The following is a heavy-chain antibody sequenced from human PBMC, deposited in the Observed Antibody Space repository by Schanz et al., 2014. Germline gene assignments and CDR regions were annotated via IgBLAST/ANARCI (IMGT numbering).Heavy chain of an antibody. V-gene: IGHV1-18*04. D-gene: IGHD3-22*01. CDR1: GYTFTSYS. CDR3: ARAGQDYSDSSGYATYYFGN. CDR2: ISAYNGNT. J-gene: IGHJ4*02. Sequence: QVQLVQSGTEVKKPGASVKVSCKASGYTFTSYSFTWVRQAPGQGLEWMGWISAYNGNTNYAEKLQGRVTMTTDTSTTTAYMELRSLRSDDTAVYYCARAGQDYSDSSGYATYYFGNWGQGTLVTVSS.